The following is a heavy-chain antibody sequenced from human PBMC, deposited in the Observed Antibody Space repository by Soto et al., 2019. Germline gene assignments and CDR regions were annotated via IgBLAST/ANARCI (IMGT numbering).Heavy chain of an antibody. J-gene: IGHJ4*02. CDR1: CGSISSGGYS. CDR3: ARSDGRY. V-gene: IGHV4-30-2*01. Sequence: TLSLTCAVSCGSISSGGYSWSWIRQPPGKGLEWIGYIYHSGSTYYNPSLKSRVTISVDRSKNQFSLKLSSVTAADTAVYYCARSDGRYWGQGTLVTVSS. CDR2: IYHSGST.